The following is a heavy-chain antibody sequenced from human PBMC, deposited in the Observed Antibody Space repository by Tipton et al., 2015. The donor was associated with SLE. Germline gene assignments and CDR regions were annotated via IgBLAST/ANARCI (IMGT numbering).Heavy chain of an antibody. CDR2: INHSGST. D-gene: IGHD2-8*01. CDR1: GESFSGYY. Sequence: GLVKPSETLSLTCAVYGESFSGYYWSWIRQPPGKGLEWIGEINHSGSTNYNPSLKSRVTISVDTSKNQFSLKLSSVTAADTAVYYCARYDNVLMVYARGGFDPWGQGTLVTVSS. CDR3: ARYDNVLMVYARGGFDP. J-gene: IGHJ5*02. V-gene: IGHV4-34*01.